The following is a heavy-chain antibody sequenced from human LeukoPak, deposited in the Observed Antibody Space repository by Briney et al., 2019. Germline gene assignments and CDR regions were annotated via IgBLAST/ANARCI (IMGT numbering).Heavy chain of an antibody. V-gene: IGHV3-7*01. D-gene: IGHD3-22*01. CDR1: VFPFRYYL. Sequence: PGGSLILSFSTSVFPFRYYLSTWVPQTPARVLEWVANIKQDGGEKYYVDSVKDRFTISRDNAQNSLYLKMTSLRAEDTAVYYCARHQADDYSGYHWGQETLVTVS. CDR2: IKQDGGEK. CDR3: ARHQADDYSGYH. J-gene: IGHJ5*02.